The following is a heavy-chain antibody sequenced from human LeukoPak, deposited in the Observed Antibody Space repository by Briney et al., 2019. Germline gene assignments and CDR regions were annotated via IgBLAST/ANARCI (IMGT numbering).Heavy chain of an antibody. D-gene: IGHD2-15*01. J-gene: IGHJ4*02. CDR3: ANHCSGGTCYRYYFDH. CDR2: IYYTGST. CDR1: GASISSGGYY. Sequence: SQTLSLTCTVSGASISSGGYYWSRLRQHPAKGLEWIGYIYYTGSTYYNPSLKSRVTMSVDTSKNQFSLTLSSVTAADTGVYYCANHCSGGTCYRYYFDHWGQGTLVTVSA. V-gene: IGHV4-31*03.